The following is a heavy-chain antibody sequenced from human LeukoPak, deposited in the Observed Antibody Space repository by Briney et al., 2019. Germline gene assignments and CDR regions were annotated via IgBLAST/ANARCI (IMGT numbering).Heavy chain of an antibody. CDR3: ARENHGSFDY. V-gene: IGHV3-48*03. CDR2: ITSSGNTI. J-gene: IGHJ4*02. Sequence: GGSLRLSCAASGFTFRSYEMNWVRQAPGKGLEWVSYITSSGNTIYYADSVKGRFTISRDNAKNSLYLQMNSLRAEDTAVYYCARENHGSFDYWGQGTLVTVSS. CDR1: GFTFRSYE. D-gene: IGHD1-14*01.